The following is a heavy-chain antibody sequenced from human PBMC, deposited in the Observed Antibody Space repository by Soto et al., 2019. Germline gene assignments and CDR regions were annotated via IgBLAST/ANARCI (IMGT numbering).Heavy chain of an antibody. D-gene: IGHD1-1*01. J-gene: IGHJ4*02. CDR2: ISAHNGNT. CDR1: GYAFTTYG. V-gene: IGHV1-18*01. CDR3: ARGRYGDY. Sequence: QVHLVQSGAEVKKPGASVKVSCQGSGYAFTTYGITWVRQAPGQGLEWMGWISAHNGNTNYAQKLQGRVTVTRDTPTSTAYMELRSLRYDVRAVYYCARGRYGDYWGQGALVSVSS.